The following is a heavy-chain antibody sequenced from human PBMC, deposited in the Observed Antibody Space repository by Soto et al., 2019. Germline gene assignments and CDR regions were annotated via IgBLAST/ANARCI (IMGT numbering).Heavy chain of an antibody. V-gene: IGHV1-18*04. CDR2: ISAYNGNT. CDR1: GYTFTSYG. Sequence: QVQLVQSGAEVKKPGASVKVSCKASGYTFTSYGISWVRQAPGQGLEWMGWISAYNGNTNYAQRLQGGVTMTTDTSTGTADMELRSLRSEDKAVYYCARESGGPHSSSPRYYYGMDVWGQGTTVTVSS. CDR3: ARESGGPHSSSPRYYYGMDV. J-gene: IGHJ6*02. D-gene: IGHD6-6*01.